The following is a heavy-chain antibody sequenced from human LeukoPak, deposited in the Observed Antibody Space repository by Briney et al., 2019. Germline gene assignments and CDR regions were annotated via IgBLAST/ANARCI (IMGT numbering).Heavy chain of an antibody. V-gene: IGHV5-51*01. CDR1: GYIFTSYW. J-gene: IGHJ3*01. D-gene: IGHD5-18*01. CDR3: ARRSYGYAFDL. Sequence: GESLKISCKGSGYIFTSYWIGWVRQMPGKGLEWMGIIYPGDSDTKYSPSLQGQVTISADKSISTAYLQWSSLKASDTAMYYCARRSYGYAFDLWGQGTMVTVSS. CDR2: IYPGDSDT.